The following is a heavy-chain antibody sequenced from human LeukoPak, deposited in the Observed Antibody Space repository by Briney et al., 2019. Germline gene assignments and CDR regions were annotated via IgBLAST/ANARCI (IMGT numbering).Heavy chain of an antibody. D-gene: IGHD3-10*02. CDR2: ISSSSSTI. CDR1: RFTFSTYS. Sequence: GGSLRLSCAASRFTFSTYSMNWVRQAPGKGLEWVSYISSSSSTIYYADSVKGRFTISRDNAKNSLYLQMNSLRAEDTAVYYCAGYYYVSFDPWGQGILVTVSS. CDR3: AGYYYVSFDP. V-gene: IGHV3-48*01. J-gene: IGHJ5*02.